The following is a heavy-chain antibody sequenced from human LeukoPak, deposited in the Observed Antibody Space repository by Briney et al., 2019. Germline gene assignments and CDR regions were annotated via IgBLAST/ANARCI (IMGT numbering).Heavy chain of an antibody. CDR1: GFTFSIYA. CDR2: ISGSGGRT. J-gene: IGHJ4*02. V-gene: IGHV3-23*01. Sequence: PGGSLRLSCAASGFTFSIYAMSWVRQAPGKGLEWVSSISGSGGRTYYADSVKGRFTISRDNSKNTLYLQMNSLRAEDTAVYYCARDVDTAMADYWGQGTLVTVSS. D-gene: IGHD5-18*01. CDR3: ARDVDTAMADY.